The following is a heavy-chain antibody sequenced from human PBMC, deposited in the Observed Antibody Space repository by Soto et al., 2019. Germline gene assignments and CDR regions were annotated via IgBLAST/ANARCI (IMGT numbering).Heavy chain of an antibody. CDR3: ARSEVVVVPAADAFYI. J-gene: IGHJ3*02. Sequence: GASVKVSCKASGGTFSSYTISWVRQAPGQGLEWMGRIIPILGIANYAQKFQGRVTITADKSTSTAYMELSSLRSEDTAVYYCARSEVVVVPAADAFYIWGKGTMVTVSS. CDR2: IIPILGIA. D-gene: IGHD2-2*01. V-gene: IGHV1-69*02. CDR1: GGTFSSYT.